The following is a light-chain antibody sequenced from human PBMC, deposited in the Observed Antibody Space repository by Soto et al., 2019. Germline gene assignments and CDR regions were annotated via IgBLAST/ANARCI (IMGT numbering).Light chain of an antibody. CDR1: QVIRNY. V-gene: IGKV1-33*01. CDR3: QQYEELPYT. Sequence: DIKMTQSASSLSASVGDRVTITCQASQVIRNYLNWYRQKPGKAPELPIYDISTLEIGVPSRFGGSGAETDFTFTITGLQPEDIGTYFCQQYEELPYTLGQGTKLEI. J-gene: IGKJ2*01. CDR2: DIS.